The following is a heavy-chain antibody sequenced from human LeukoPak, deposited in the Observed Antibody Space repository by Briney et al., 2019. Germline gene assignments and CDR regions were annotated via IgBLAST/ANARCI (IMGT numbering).Heavy chain of an antibody. J-gene: IGHJ4*02. CDR2: IYYSGST. D-gene: IGHD2-15*01. V-gene: IGHV4-59*01. CDR3: ARGTRILYCSGDSCPHYFDY. Sequence: PSETLSLTYTVSGGSISSYYWSWIRQPPGKGLEWIGYIYYSGSTNYNPSLKSRVTISVDTSKNQFSLKLSSVTAADTAVYYCARGTRILYCSGDSCPHYFDYWGQGILVTVSS. CDR1: GGSISSYY.